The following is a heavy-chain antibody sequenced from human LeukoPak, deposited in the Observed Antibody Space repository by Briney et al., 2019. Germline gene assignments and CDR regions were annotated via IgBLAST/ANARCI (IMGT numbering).Heavy chain of an antibody. CDR2: IYHSGST. J-gene: IGHJ4*02. D-gene: IGHD4-23*01. Sequence: PSETLSLTCAVSGGSISSSNWWSWVRQPPGKGLEWIGEIYHSGSTNYNPSLKSRVTISVDKSKNQFSLKLSSVTAADTAVYYCAREYPQGRDYDGNYFDYWGQGTLVTVSS. CDR1: GGSISSSNW. CDR3: AREYPQGRDYDGNYFDY. V-gene: IGHV4-4*02.